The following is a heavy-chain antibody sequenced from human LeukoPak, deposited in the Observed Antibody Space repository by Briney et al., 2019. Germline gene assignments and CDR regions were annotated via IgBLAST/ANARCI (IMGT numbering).Heavy chain of an antibody. J-gene: IGHJ4*02. CDR2: IRWNSGSI. V-gene: IGHV3-9*03. CDR3: AKASSAGYYDILTGYYRSYYFDY. D-gene: IGHD3-9*01. CDR1: GFTFDDYA. Sequence: GRSLRLSCAASGFTFDDYAMHWVRQAPGKGLEGVSGIRWNSGSIVYADSVKGRFTISRDNAKNSLYLQMNSLRAEDMALYYCAKASSAGYYDILTGYYRSYYFDYWGQGTLVTVSS.